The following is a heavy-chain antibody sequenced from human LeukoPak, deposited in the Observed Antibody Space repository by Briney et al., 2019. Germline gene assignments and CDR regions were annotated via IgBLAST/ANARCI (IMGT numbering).Heavy chain of an antibody. V-gene: IGHV3-21*01. D-gene: IGHD2-15*01. CDR3: ARASLSGGSYTNWSDP. CDR2: ISSSSSYI. J-gene: IGHJ5*02. Sequence: GGSLRLSCAASGFTFSSYSMNWLRQAPGKGLEWVSSISSSSSYIYYADSVKGRFTISRDNAKNSLYLQMNSLRAEDTAVYYCARASLSGGSYTNWSDPWGQGTLVTVSS. CDR1: GFTFSSYS.